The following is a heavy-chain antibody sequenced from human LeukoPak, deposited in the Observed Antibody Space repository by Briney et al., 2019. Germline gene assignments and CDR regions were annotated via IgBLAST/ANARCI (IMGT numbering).Heavy chain of an antibody. V-gene: IGHV1-69*06. CDR1: GYTFTSYG. CDR2: IIPIFGTA. Sequence: EASVKVSCKASGYTFTSYGISWVRQAPGQGLEWMGGIIPIFGTANYAQKFQVRVTITADTSTSTAYMELSSLRSDDTAVYYCARGSRTGWYYFDYWGQGTLVTVSS. J-gene: IGHJ4*02. CDR3: ARGSRTGWYYFDY. D-gene: IGHD6-19*01.